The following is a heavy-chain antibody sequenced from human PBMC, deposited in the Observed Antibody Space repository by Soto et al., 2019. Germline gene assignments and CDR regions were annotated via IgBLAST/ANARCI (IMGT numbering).Heavy chain of an antibody. D-gene: IGHD4-17*01. J-gene: IGHJ4*02. CDR2: INAGNGNT. CDR3: ASSQHGYYDY. CDR1: GYPFTSYA. V-gene: IGHV1-3*01. Sequence: QFQLVQSGAEVKRPGASVKVSCKASGYPFTSYAMHWVRQAPGQRLEWMGWINAGNGNTKYSQTFQGRVTITRDTSASTAYMELSSLRAEYTSVYYFASSQHGYYDYWGQGTLVTVSS.